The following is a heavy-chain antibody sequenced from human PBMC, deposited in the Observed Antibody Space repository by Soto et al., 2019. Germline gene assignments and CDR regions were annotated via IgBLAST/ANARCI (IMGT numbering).Heavy chain of an antibody. CDR2: ISSSSSYT. V-gene: IGHV3-11*05. CDR3: ARDLSSSWFYYGMDV. Sequence: QVQLVESGGGLVKPGGSLRLSCAASGFTFSDYYMSWIRQAPGKGLEWVSYISSSSSYTNYADSVKGRFTISRDNAKNSLYLQMHRLRAEDTAVYYCARDLSSSWFYYGMDVWGQGTTVTVSS. CDR1: GFTFSDYY. D-gene: IGHD6-13*01. J-gene: IGHJ6*02.